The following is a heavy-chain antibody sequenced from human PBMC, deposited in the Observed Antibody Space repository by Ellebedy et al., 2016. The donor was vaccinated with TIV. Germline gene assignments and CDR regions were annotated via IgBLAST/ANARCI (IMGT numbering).Heavy chain of an antibody. D-gene: IGHD3-22*01. CDR1: GGSFSGYY. Sequence: SETLSLXCAVYGGSFSGYYWSWIRQPPGKGLEWIGEINHSGSTNYNPSLKSRVTISVDTSKNQFSLKLSSVTAADTAVYYCAREASGYYSPNNWFDPWGQGTLVTVSS. J-gene: IGHJ5*02. CDR3: AREASGYYSPNNWFDP. V-gene: IGHV4-34*01. CDR2: INHSGST.